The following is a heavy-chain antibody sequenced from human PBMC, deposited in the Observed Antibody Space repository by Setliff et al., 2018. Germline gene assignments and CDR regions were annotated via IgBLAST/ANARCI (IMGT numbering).Heavy chain of an antibody. Sequence: SETLSLTCTVSGDSISSRRNYWGWFRQPAGKELEWTGQIYTSWSTNYNPSLKRRVTISLDTSKNQFSLSLTSATAEDTSVYYCARMSGFQYINVWEKGTTVTVSS. CDR3: ARMSGFQYINV. J-gene: IGHJ6*03. V-gene: IGHV4-61*09. D-gene: IGHD3-3*01. CDR1: GDSISSRRNY. CDR2: IYTSWST.